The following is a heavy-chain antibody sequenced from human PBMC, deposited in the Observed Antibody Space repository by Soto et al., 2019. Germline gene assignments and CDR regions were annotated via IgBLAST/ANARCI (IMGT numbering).Heavy chain of an antibody. Sequence: EVQLVESGGGLVQPGGSLRLSCAASGFTVSSNYMSWVRQAPGKGLEWVSVIYSGGSTYYADSVKGRFTISRDNSKNTLYLQMNSLRAEDSAVYYCARDAPCSGGSCYRDYWGQGTLVTVSS. CDR1: GFTVSSNY. CDR3: ARDAPCSGGSCYRDY. V-gene: IGHV3-66*01. CDR2: IYSGGST. J-gene: IGHJ4*02. D-gene: IGHD2-15*01.